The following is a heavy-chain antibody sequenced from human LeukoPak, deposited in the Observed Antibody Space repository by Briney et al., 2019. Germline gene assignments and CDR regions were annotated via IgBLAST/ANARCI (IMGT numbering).Heavy chain of an antibody. CDR3: ARGLVLATDDAFDI. D-gene: IGHD5-12*01. CDR1: GASIRSYF. V-gene: IGHV4-59*01. CDR2: VYDNDIS. Sequence: PSETLSLTCIVSGASIRSYFWSWIRQSPGKRLEWIGYVYDNDISNFNPSLESRVTILVDRSKSQFSLKLRSVTAADTAVYYCARGLVLATDDAFDIWGPGTMVTVSS. J-gene: IGHJ3*02.